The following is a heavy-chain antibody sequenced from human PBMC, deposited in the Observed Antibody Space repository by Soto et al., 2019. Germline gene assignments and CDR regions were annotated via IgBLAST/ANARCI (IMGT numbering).Heavy chain of an antibody. V-gene: IGHV1-18*01. Sequence: SSVKVSCKASEYTFTNYALHWVRQAPGQRLEWMGWISAYNGNTNYAQKLQGRVTMTTDTSTSTAYMELRSLRSDDTAVYYCASFNWNDGDYWGQGTLVTGSS. J-gene: IGHJ4*02. CDR2: ISAYNGNT. CDR3: ASFNWNDGDY. D-gene: IGHD1-1*01. CDR1: EYTFTNYA.